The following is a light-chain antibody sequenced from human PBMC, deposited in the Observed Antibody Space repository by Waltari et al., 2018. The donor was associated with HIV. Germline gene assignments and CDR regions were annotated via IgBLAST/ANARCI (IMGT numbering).Light chain of an antibody. CDR2: DDG. V-gene: IGLV3-21*02. CDR3: QVWESSSDHWGV. Sequence: SYVLTQPPSVSVAPGQTASITCGGNNIGTISVHWYRQRPGQAPVLVVYDDGDRPSGTPERFSGSNSGNTATLTISKVEAGDEADYYCQVWESSSDHWGVFGGGTKLTVL. CDR1: NIGTIS. J-gene: IGLJ3*02.